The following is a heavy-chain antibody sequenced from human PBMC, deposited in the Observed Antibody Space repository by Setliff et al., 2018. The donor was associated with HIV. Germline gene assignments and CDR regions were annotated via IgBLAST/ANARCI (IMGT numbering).Heavy chain of an antibody. J-gene: IGHJ6*03. CDR2: IYWDNDK. V-gene: IGHV2-5*02. D-gene: IGHD6-19*01. Sequence: TLSLTCTVSGGSISTYYWSWIRQPPGKALEWLALIYWDNDKRYSPSLKSRLTITKDTSKNQVVLTMTNMDPVDTATYYCARIHSSADYYYMDVWGKGTTVTVSS. CDR1: GGSISTYYW. CDR3: ARIHSSADYYYMDV.